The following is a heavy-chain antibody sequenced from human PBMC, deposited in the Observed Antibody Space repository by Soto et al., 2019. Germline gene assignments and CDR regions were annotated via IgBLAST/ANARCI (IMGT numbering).Heavy chain of an antibody. Sequence: SETLSLTCSVSGGSISNYYGSWFRQSPEKGLEYIGYIYYNGDTKYNPSLASRVTISMDMSKNQFSLNLNSVTAADTAVYFCARIGYVSGTYSPLWGQGTLVTVSS. CDR2: IYYNGDT. D-gene: IGHD3-10*01. CDR3: ARIGYVSGTYSPL. V-gene: IGHV4-59*01. J-gene: IGHJ4*02. CDR1: GGSISNYY.